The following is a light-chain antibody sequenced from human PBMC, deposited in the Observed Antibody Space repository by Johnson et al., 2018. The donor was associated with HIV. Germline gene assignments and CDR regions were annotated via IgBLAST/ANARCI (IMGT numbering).Light chain of an antibody. V-gene: IGLV1-51*02. CDR2: ANN. Sequence: QAVLTQPPSVSAAPGQKVTISCSGSSSNIGNNFVSWYQQLPGTAPKLLIYANNKRPSGIPDRFSGSKSGTSATLGITGLQTGDEADYYCGTWDSSLTASVFVTGTKVTVL. CDR3: GTWDSSLTASV. CDR1: SSNIGNNF. J-gene: IGLJ1*01.